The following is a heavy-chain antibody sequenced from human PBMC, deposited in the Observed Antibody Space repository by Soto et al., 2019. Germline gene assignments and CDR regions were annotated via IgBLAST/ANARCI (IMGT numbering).Heavy chain of an antibody. V-gene: IGHV1-3*01. CDR2: INAGNGNT. Sequence: ASVKVSCKASGYTFTSYAMHWVRQAPGQRLEWMGWINAGNGNTKYSQKFQGRVTITRDTSASTAYMELSSLRSEDTAVYYCARSRIVVVPDPFDYWGQGTLVTVSS. D-gene: IGHD2-2*01. J-gene: IGHJ4*02. CDR1: GYTFTSYA. CDR3: ARSRIVVVPDPFDY.